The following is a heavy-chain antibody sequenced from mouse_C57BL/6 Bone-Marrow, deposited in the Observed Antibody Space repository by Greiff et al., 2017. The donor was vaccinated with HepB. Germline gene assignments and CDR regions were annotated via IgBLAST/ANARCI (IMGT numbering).Heavy chain of an antibody. CDR2: INPNNGGT. Sequence: EVKLVESGPELVKPGASVKMSCKASGYTFTDYNMHWVKQSHGKSLEWIGYINPNNGGTSYNQKFKGKATLTVNKSSSTAYMELRSLTSEDSAVYYCARGITTVVARYFDYWGQGTTLTVSS. D-gene: IGHD1-1*01. CDR1: GYTFTDYN. CDR3: ARGITTVVARYFDY. J-gene: IGHJ2*01. V-gene: IGHV1-22*01.